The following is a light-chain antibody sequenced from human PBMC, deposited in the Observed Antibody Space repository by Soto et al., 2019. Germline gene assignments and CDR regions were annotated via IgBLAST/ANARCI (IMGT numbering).Light chain of an antibody. Sequence: DIQLTQSPSFLSASVGDRVTITCRASQGISSYLAWYQQKPGNAPKLLIYAASTLQSGVPSRFSGSGSGAEFTLTLSSLQPEDFATYSCQQLYSYPLTFGGGTKVEIK. CDR1: QGISSY. J-gene: IGKJ4*01. CDR3: QQLYSYPLT. CDR2: AAS. V-gene: IGKV1-9*01.